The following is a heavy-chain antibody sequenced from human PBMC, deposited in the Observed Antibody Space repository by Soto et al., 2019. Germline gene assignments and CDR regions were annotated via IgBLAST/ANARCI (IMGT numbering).Heavy chain of an antibody. CDR1: GFTFRNSA. Sequence: HPGGSLRLSCTISGFTFRNSAMTWVRQAPGKGLEWVSSISGSGGNTYYADSVQGRFIISRDIFKNTLCLQMNSLRVEDTAVYYCATSGPHYSDNSGPFGEDYWGQGTLVTVSS. V-gene: IGHV3-23*01. CDR3: ATSGPHYSDNSGPFGEDY. J-gene: IGHJ4*02. CDR2: ISGSGGNT. D-gene: IGHD3-22*01.